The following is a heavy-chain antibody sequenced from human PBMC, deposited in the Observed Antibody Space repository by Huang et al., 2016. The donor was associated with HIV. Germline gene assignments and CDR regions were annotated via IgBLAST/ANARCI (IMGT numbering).Heavy chain of an antibody. CDR1: GGSITSSHHY. CDR3: ASGEYGKNAYDI. Sequence: QLHLQQSGPGLVRPSETLSLICTVSGGSITSSHHYWGWIRQTPGKGLEWIGNFYYRGDAYYTPSLKNRVSISRDTSKSQFSLRLSSVIATDTAVYYCASGEYGKNAYDIWGQGTVVTVSA. J-gene: IGHJ3*02. V-gene: IGHV4-39*01. D-gene: IGHD2-2*01. CDR2: FYYRGDA.